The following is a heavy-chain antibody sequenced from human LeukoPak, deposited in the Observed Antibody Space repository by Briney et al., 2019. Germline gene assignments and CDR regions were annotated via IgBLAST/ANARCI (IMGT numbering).Heavy chain of an antibody. J-gene: IGHJ4*02. D-gene: IGHD3-22*01. V-gene: IGHV3-21*01. CDR3: ARALGRYDSSGPGDY. CDR2: ISSSSSYI. Sequence: GGSLRLSCAASGFTFSSYSMNWVRQAPGKGLELVSSISSSSSYIYYADSVKGRFTISRDNSKNSLYLQMNSLRAEDTAMYYCARALGRYDSSGPGDYWGQGTLVTVSS. CDR1: GFTFSSYS.